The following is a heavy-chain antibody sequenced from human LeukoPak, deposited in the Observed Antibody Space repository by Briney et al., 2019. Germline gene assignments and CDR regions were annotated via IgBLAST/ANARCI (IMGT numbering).Heavy chain of an antibody. D-gene: IGHD1-26*01. CDR3: VRDDHSGTSYV. CDR1: GFTFNNYA. J-gene: IGHJ4*02. V-gene: IGHV3-23*01. Sequence: GGSLRLSCAASGFTFNNYAMSWVRQAPGKGLEWVSAISGSGGSTYYADSVKGRFTISRDNSKNTLYLQMDSLRVEDTAVYYCVRDDHSGTSYVWGQGTLVTVSS. CDR2: ISGSGGST.